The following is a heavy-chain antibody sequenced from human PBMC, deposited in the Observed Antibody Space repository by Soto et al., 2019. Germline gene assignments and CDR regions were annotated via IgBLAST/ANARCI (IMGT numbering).Heavy chain of an antibody. Sequence: GGSLRLSCAASGFTFRTYTMNWVRQAPGKGLERVGRIKSKNDGGTTDYAAPVKGRLTISRDDSKNTVYLQMNSPRTEDTALYYCAADLPGHGGGYEFDYWGQGTPVTVSS. J-gene: IGHJ4*01. CDR3: AADLPGHGGGYEFDY. CDR1: GFTFRTYT. D-gene: IGHD2-15*01. V-gene: IGHV3-15*07. CDR2: IKSKNDGGTT.